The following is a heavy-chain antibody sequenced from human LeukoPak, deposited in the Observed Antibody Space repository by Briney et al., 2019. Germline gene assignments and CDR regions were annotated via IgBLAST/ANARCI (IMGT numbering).Heavy chain of an antibody. D-gene: IGHD3-22*01. CDR3: AKDLAPTPTYYYDSSGYYPFEFDY. CDR1: GFTFSSYA. J-gene: IGHJ4*02. V-gene: IGHV3-23*01. CDR2: ISGSGGST. Sequence: GASLGLSCAASGFTFSSYAMSWVRQAPGKGLEWVSAISGSGGSTYYADSVKGRFTISRDNSKNTLYLQMNSLRAEDTAVYYCAKDLAPTPTYYYDSSGYYPFEFDYWGQGTLVTVSS.